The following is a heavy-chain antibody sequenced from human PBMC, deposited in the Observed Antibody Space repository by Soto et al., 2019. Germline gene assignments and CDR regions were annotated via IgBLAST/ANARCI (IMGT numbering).Heavy chain of an antibody. V-gene: IGHV4-39*01. CDR1: GDSIRSSSY. CDR2: IYSTGNT. Sequence: PSETLSLTCTVSGDSIRSSSYWGWIRQPPGKGLEWIGSIYSTGNTYYNPSLNSQVTISVDTSKNQFSLNVISVTAADTAVYYCRRSSRYSTDVWGQGTSVTVSS. J-gene: IGHJ6*02. CDR3: RRSSRYSTDV. D-gene: IGHD6-13*01.